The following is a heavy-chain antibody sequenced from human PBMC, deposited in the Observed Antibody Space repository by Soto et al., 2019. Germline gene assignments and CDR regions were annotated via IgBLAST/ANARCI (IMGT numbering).Heavy chain of an antibody. J-gene: IGHJ6*02. V-gene: IGHV4-30-4*01. CDR3: ARATALYGMDV. CDR2: IYYSGST. Sequence: SETLSLTCTVSGGSISSGDYYWSWIRQPPGKGLEWIGYIYYSGSTYYNPSLKSRVTISVDTSKNQFSLKLSSVTAADTAVYHCARATALYGMDVWGQGTTVTVSS. CDR1: GGSISSGDYY. D-gene: IGHD4-4*01.